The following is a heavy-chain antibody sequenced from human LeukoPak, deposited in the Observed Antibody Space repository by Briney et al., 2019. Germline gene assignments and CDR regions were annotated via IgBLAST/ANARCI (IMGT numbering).Heavy chain of an antibody. D-gene: IGHD2-21*01. CDR1: GFTFSSYA. Sequence: QPGGSLRLSCAASGFTFSSYAMSWVRQAPGKGLEWVANIKQDGSEKYYVDSVKGRFTISRDNAKNSLYLQMNSLRAEDTAVYYCVVGFDYWGQGTLVTVSS. V-gene: IGHV3-7*02. J-gene: IGHJ4*02. CDR3: VVGFDY. CDR2: IKQDGSEK.